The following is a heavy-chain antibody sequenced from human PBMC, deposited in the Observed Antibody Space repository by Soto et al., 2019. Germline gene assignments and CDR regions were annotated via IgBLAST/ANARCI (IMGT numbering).Heavy chain of an antibody. CDR1: GFTFSSYA. Sequence: PGGSLRLSCAASGFTFSSYAMSWVRQAPGKGLEWVSAISGSGGSTYYAGSVKGRFTISRDNSKNTLYLQMNSLRAEDTAVYYCAKDRDTAMAPLYYYGMDVWGQGTTVTVSS. J-gene: IGHJ6*02. D-gene: IGHD5-18*01. CDR2: ISGSGGST. CDR3: AKDRDTAMAPLYYYGMDV. V-gene: IGHV3-23*01.